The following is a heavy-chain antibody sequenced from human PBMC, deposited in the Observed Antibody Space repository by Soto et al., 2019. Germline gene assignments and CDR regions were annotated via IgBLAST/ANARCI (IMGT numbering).Heavy chain of an antibody. J-gene: IGHJ4*02. D-gene: IGHD6-6*01. CDR3: ARTLSSASSPYYFDY. CDR2: ISAYNGNT. V-gene: IGHV1-18*01. CDR1: GYTFTSYG. Sequence: ASVKVSCKASGYTFTSYGISWVRQAPGQGLEWMGWISAYNGNTNYAQKLQGRVTMTTDTSTGTAYIELTSLRSDDTAVYYCARTLSSASSPYYFDYWGQGSLVTVSS.